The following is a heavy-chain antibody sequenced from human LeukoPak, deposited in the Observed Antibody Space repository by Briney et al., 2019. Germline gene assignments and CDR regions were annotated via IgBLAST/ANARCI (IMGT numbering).Heavy chain of an antibody. CDR1: GFTFSTSW. J-gene: IGHJ5*02. CDR2: INSDGSSP. D-gene: IGHD6-13*01. V-gene: IGHV3-74*01. CDR3: AKAYSSSYYNWFDP. Sequence: GGSLRLSCAASGFTFSTSWMHWGRQDPEKGLVWVSRINSDGSSPSYADSVRGRFTISRDNAKSTLYLQMNSLRVEDTAVYYCAKAYSSSYYNWFDPWGQGTLVTVSS.